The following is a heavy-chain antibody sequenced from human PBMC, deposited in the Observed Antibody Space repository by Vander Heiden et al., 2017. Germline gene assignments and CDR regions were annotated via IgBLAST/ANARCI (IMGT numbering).Heavy chain of an antibody. V-gene: IGHV3-53*01. CDR2: IYSGGST. J-gene: IGHJ5*02. CDR1: GFTVSSNY. CDR3: ARGYGGATHWFDP. Sequence: EVQLVESGGGLIQPGGSLRLSCAASGFTVSSNYMSWVRQAPGKRLEWVSVIYSGGSTYYADSVKGRFTISRDNSKNTLYLQMNSLRAEDTAVYYCARGYGGATHWFDPWGQGTLVTVSS. D-gene: IGHD1-26*01.